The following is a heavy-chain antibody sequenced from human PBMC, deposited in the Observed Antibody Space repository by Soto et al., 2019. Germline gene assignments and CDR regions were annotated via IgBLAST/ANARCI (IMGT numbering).Heavy chain of an antibody. Sequence: RKISCRGSGYFFAGDWISWVRQMPGKGLEWMGRIDPTNSYTKYSPSLQGHVTISADKSSSTAYLQWGSLKASDTAMYYCARHKFETTTCPPAFDYWGQGTTVTVYS. CDR2: IDPTNSYT. CDR1: GYFFAGDW. CDR3: ARHKFETTTCPPAFDY. V-gene: IGHV5-10-1*01. D-gene: IGHD1-7*01. J-gene: IGHJ4*02.